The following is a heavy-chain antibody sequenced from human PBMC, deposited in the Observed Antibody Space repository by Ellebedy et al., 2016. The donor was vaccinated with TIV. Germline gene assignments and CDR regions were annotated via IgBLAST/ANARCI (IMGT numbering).Heavy chain of an antibody. CDR1: GGSISSSSYY. V-gene: IGHV4-39*01. D-gene: IGHD1-20*01. J-gene: IGHJ3*02. CDR2: IYYSGST. CDR3: ARRDNWNVGAFDI. Sequence: MPSETLSLTCTVSGGSISSSSYYWGWIRQPPGKGLEWIGSIYYSGSTYYNPSLKSRATISVDTSKNQFSLKLSSVTAADTAVYYCARRDNWNVGAFDIWGQGTMVTVSS.